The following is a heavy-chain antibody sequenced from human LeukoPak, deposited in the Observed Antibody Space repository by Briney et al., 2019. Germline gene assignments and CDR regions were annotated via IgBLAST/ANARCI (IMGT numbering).Heavy chain of an antibody. D-gene: IGHD6-13*01. CDR3: ARVGYSSSWYYYFDC. Sequence: PGGSLRLSCAASGFTVSSNYMSWVRQAPGKGLEWVSVIYSGGSTYYADSVKGRFTISRDNSKNTLYLQMNSLRAEDTAVYYCARVGYSSSWYYYFDCWGQGTLVTVSS. CDR2: IYSGGST. V-gene: IGHV3-66*02. J-gene: IGHJ4*02. CDR1: GFTVSSNY.